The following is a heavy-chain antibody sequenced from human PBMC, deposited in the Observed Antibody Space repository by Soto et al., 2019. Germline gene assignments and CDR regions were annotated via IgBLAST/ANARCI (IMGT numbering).Heavy chain of an antibody. D-gene: IGHD4-17*01. CDR1: GFTFSNYD. CDR2: ISYDGSSK. V-gene: IGHV3-30*18. Sequence: QVQLVESGGGVVQPGRSLRLSCAASGFTFSNYDMHWVRQAPGKGLEWVAVISYDGSSKYYADSVKGRFTISRDNSKNTLYLQMNSLRAEDTAVYYCAKDVTTVNFFDYWGQGTLVTVSS. CDR3: AKDVTTVNFFDY. J-gene: IGHJ4*02.